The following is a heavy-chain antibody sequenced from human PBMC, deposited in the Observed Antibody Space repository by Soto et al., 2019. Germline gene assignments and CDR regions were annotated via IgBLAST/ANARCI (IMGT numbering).Heavy chain of an antibody. D-gene: IGHD1-26*01. CDR3: ARESQKWELLDWFDP. CDR2: ISYDGSNK. Sequence: QVQLVESGGGVVQPGRSLRLSCAASGFTFSSYAMHWVRQAPGKGLEWVAVISYDGSNKYYADSVKGRFTISRDNSKNTLYLQMNSRRAEDTAVYYCARESQKWELLDWFDPWGQGTLVTVSS. V-gene: IGHV3-30-3*01. J-gene: IGHJ5*02. CDR1: GFTFSSYA.